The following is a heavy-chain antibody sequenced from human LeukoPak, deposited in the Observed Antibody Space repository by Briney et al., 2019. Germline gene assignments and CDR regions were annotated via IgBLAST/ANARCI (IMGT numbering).Heavy chain of an antibody. J-gene: IGHJ6*04. V-gene: IGHV3-73*01. D-gene: IGHD6-6*01. Sequence: GGSLRLSCAASGFTFSNYYMNWVRQASGKGLEWVGRIRSKANSYATAYAASVKGRFTISRDDSKNTAYLQMNSLKTEDTAVYYCTIAARPLADVWGKGTTVTVSS. CDR1: GFTFSNYY. CDR3: TIAARPLADV. CDR2: IRSKANSYAT.